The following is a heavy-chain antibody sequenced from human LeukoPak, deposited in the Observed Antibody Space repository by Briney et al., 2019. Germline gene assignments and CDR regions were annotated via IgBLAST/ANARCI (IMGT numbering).Heavy chain of an antibody. CDR2: ISGSGTTI. V-gene: IGHV3-48*03. Sequence: GGSLRLSCAASGFIFSGSAMHWVRQASGKGLEWVSYISGSGTTIYYADSVKGRFTISRDNAKNSLYLQMNSLRAEDMAIYYCASGSAYYYGMGVWGQGTTVTVSS. D-gene: IGHD3-22*01. J-gene: IGHJ6*02. CDR3: ASGSAYYYGMGV. CDR1: GFIFSGSA.